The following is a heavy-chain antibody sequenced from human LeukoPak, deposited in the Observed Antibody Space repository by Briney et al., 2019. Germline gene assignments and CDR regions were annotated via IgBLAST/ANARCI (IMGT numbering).Heavy chain of an antibody. CDR1: GFPFSSYS. CDR3: ARASNY. Sequence: RSLRLSCAASGFPFSSYSMNWVRPAPGKGLEWVSYISSSSSTIYYADSVKGRFTISRDNDKNSLYLQTNSLRAEDTAVYYCARASNYWGQGTLVTVSS. J-gene: IGHJ4*02. V-gene: IGHV3-48*01. CDR2: ISSSSSTI.